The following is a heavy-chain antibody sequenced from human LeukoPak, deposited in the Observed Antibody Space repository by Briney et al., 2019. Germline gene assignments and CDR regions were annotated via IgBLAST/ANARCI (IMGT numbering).Heavy chain of an antibody. V-gene: IGHV3-9*01. CDR3: AKDIGPLRYFDWLLPGGGYYYGMDV. Sequence: SGGSLRLSCAVSGFTFDDYAMHWVRQAPGKGLEWVSGISWNSGSIGYADSVKGRFTISRDNAKNSLYLQMNSLRAEDTALYYCAKDIGPLRYFDWLLPGGGYYYGMDVWGQGTTVTVSS. J-gene: IGHJ6*02. D-gene: IGHD3-9*01. CDR1: GFTFDDYA. CDR2: ISWNSGSI.